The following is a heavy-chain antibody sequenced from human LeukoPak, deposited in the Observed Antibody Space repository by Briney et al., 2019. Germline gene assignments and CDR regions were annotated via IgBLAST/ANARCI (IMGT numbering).Heavy chain of an antibody. J-gene: IGHJ4*02. D-gene: IGHD4-11*01. Sequence: GGSLRLSCAASEFTFSNYALHWVRQAPGKGLQWVAVISYDGNTVHYADSVKGRFIISRDTSKNTLYLQMNSLRAEDTAVYYCARSGGLQKFDYWGQGTLVTVSS. CDR2: ISYDGNTV. CDR1: EFTFSNYA. V-gene: IGHV3-30-3*01. CDR3: ARSGGLQKFDY.